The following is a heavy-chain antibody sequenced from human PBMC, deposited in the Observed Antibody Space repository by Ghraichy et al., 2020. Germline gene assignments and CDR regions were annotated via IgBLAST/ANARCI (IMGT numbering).Heavy chain of an antibody. D-gene: IGHD4-17*01. J-gene: IGHJ4*02. Sequence: GGSLRLSCAASGFTFSGSWMHWVRQAPGKGLVWVSRIKGDGSDKRYADSVRGRFTISRDNAKNTLFLQMNSLRADDTAVYYCVRDGDNFNFDFWGQGNLVTVSS. V-gene: IGHV3-74*01. CDR2: IKGDGSDK. CDR1: GFTFSGSW. CDR3: VRDGDNFNFDF.